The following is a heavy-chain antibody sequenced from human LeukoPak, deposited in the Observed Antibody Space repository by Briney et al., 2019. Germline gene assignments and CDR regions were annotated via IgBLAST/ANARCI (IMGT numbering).Heavy chain of an antibody. CDR2: IYYSGST. Sequence: SETLFLTCTVSGGSISSHYWSWIWQPPGKGLEWIGYIYYSGSTNYNPSLKSRVTISVDTSKNQFSLKLSSVTAADTAVYYCARRALYYDSSGYSFPFDYWGQGTLVTVSS. D-gene: IGHD3-22*01. J-gene: IGHJ4*02. CDR1: GGSISSHY. V-gene: IGHV4-59*11. CDR3: ARRALYYDSSGYSFPFDY.